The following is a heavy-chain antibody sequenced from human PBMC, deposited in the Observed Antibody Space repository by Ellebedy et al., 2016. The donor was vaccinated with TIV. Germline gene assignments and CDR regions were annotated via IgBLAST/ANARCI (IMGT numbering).Heavy chain of an antibody. CDR2: VYHSRST. V-gene: IGHV4-4*02. Sequence: MPGGSLRLSCAGSGFNFSMYWMTWVRQNPGKGLEWIGEVYHSRSTNYNPSLKSRVTISVDKSKNQFSLKLNSVTAADTAVYYCARMGVSFGDDYLDCWGQGTLVTVSS. J-gene: IGHJ4*02. CDR1: GFNFSMYW. D-gene: IGHD3-10*01. CDR3: ARMGVSFGDDYLDC.